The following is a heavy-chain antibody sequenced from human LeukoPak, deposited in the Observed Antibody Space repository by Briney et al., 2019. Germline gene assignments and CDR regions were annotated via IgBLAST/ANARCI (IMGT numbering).Heavy chain of an antibody. CDR2: ISYDGSNK. Sequence: GGSLRLSCAASGFTFSSYAMHWVRQAPGKGLEWVAVISYDGSNKNYADSVKGRFTISRDNSKNTLYLQMNSLRAEDTAVYYCARPTASSGSYYNYYYGMDVWGQGTTVTVSS. V-gene: IGHV3-30*04. CDR1: GFTFSSYA. CDR3: ARPTASSGSYYNYYYGMDV. J-gene: IGHJ6*02. D-gene: IGHD3-10*01.